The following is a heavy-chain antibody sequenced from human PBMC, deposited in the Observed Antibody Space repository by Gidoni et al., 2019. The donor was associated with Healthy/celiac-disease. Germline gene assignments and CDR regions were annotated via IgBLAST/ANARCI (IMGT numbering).Heavy chain of an antibody. CDR2: IYYSGST. J-gene: IGHJ4*02. D-gene: IGHD2-21*02. V-gene: IGHV4-39*01. CDR3: ARQAAVVTATDYFDY. CDR1: GGSISRSSYY. Sequence: QLQLQESGPGLVKPSETMSLTCTVSGGSISRSSYYWGWIRQPPGKGLEWIGSIYYSGSTYYNPSLKSRVTISVDTSKNQFSLKLSSVTAADTAVYYCARQAAVVTATDYFDYWGQGTLVTVSS.